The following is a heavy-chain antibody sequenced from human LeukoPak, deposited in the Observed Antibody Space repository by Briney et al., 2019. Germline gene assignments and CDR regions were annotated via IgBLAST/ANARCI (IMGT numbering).Heavy chain of an antibody. CDR2: INHSGST. J-gene: IGHJ4*02. CDR3: ARSLRLYCSGGSCYSKRDYYFDY. Sequence: SETLSLTCAAYGGSFSGYYWSWIRQPPGKGLEWIGEINHSGSTNYNPSLKSRVTISVDTSKNQFSLKLSSVTAADTAVYYCARSLRLYCSGGSCYSKRDYYFDYWGQGTLVTVSS. D-gene: IGHD2-15*01. CDR1: GGSFSGYY. V-gene: IGHV4-34*01.